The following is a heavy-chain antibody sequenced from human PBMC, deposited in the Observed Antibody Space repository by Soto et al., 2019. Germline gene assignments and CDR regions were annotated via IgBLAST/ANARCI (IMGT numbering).Heavy chain of an antibody. D-gene: IGHD2-15*01. V-gene: IGHV4-30-4*01. CDR3: ATMGTPATGLYFFDY. Sequence: QVQLQESGPGLVKPSQTLSLTCTVSGGSISSGNYYWSWIRQPPGKGLEWIGFISYSGSTYYSTSLKSRVTISVDTSTSPFSLNLSFVTAADTAVYYCATMGTPATGLYFFDYWGQGSLVTVSS. J-gene: IGHJ4*02. CDR2: ISYSGST. CDR1: GGSISSGNYY.